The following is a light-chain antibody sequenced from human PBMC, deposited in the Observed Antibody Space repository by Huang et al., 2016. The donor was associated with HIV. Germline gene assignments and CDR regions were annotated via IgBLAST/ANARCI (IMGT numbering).Light chain of an antibody. V-gene: IGKV3-11*01. J-gene: IGKJ3*01. Sequence: EIVLTQSPATLSLSPGERANFSCKASQSVSSSLAWYQQKPGQAPRLLIYDTSNRAPGIPARFSGSESGTDFTLTISSLEPEDFAVYYCQQRSNWPLFTFGPGTKVDIK. CDR3: QQRSNWPLFT. CDR1: QSVSSS. CDR2: DTS.